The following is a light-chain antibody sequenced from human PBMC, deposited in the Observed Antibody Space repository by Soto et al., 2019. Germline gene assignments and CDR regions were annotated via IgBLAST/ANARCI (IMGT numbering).Light chain of an antibody. CDR1: SSDVGSYNL. Sequence: QSALTQPASVSGSPGQSITISCTGTSSDVGSYNLVSWYQQHPGKAPKLMIYEVSKRPSGVSNRFSGSKSGNTASLTISGLQAEDEADYYCCSYAGSSTFVYVFGTGTKVPVL. V-gene: IGLV2-23*02. CDR2: EVS. J-gene: IGLJ1*01. CDR3: CSYAGSSTFVYV.